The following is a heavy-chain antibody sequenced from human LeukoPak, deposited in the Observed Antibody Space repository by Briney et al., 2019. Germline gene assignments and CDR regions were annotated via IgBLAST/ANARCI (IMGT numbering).Heavy chain of an antibody. V-gene: IGHV3-23*01. D-gene: IGHD5-18*01. CDR3: AKDTAMDPDAFDI. CDR1: GFTFSSYG. CDR2: ISGSGGTT. Sequence: GGSLRLSCAASGFTFSSYGMSWVRQGPGKGLEWVSAISGSGGTTYYADSVKGRFTISRDNSKNTLYLQMNSLRAEDTAVYYCAKDTAMDPDAFDIWGQGTMVTVSS. J-gene: IGHJ3*02.